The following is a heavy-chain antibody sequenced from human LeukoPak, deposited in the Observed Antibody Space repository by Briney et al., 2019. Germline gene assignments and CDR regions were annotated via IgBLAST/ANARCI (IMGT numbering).Heavy chain of an antibody. CDR2: IYSGGST. CDR1: GYTVSNNY. CDR3: ARVGGH. V-gene: IGHV3-53*01. Sequence: PGGSLRLSCAASGYTVSNNYMGSVRQAPGKGLESVSVIYSGGSTYYADSVRGRFIISRDNSKNTLYLQMNSLRVEDTAVYYCARVGGHWGQGPLVTVSS. J-gene: IGHJ4*02. D-gene: IGHD3-10*01.